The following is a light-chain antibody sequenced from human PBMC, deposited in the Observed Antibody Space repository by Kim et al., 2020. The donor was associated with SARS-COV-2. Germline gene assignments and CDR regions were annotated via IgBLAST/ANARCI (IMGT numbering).Light chain of an antibody. V-gene: IGLV2-14*03. CDR3: GSYISSSDLYV. CDR2: DVT. J-gene: IGLJ1*01. Sequence: QSIAISCTGTSSDVGAYNFVSWYQQHPGKAPKLMIYDVTKRPSGVSNRFSGYKSGNTASLTISGLQAEDEADYFCGSYISSSDLYVFGSGTKVTVL. CDR1: SSDVGAYNF.